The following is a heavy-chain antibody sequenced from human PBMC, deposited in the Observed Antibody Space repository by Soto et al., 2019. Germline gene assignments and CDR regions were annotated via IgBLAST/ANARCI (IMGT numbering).Heavy chain of an antibody. CDR2: IFYSGDT. J-gene: IGHJ2*01. V-gene: IGHV4-61*01. CDR1: GGSVSSGPYY. Sequence: QMQLQESGPGLVKPSETLSLTCTVSGGSVSSGPYYWNWIRQPPGKGLEWIGHIFYSGDTKYNPSLKNRVTISVDTSKSQFSLRLISVTAADTAVYYCARDHRVVARSYYSFELWGRGTLVTVSS. CDR3: ARDHRVVARSYYSFEL. D-gene: IGHD2-15*01.